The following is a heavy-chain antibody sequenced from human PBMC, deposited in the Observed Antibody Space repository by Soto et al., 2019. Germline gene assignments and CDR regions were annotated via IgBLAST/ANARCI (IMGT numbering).Heavy chain of an antibody. J-gene: IGHJ4*02. Sequence: PXGSLRLSFEASGFTVSDAWMSWVRQAPGKGLEWVGLIKKKTDGGTTDYAAPVKGRFTISRDDSKNTLYLQMSSMKTEDTAVYYCRTQWLEWGQGTLVTVSS. CDR1: GFTVSDAW. CDR2: IKKKTDGGTT. V-gene: IGHV3-15*01. CDR3: RTQWLE. D-gene: IGHD6-19*01.